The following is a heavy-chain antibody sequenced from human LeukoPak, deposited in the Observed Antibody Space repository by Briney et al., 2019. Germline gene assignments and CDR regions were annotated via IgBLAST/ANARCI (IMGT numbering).Heavy chain of an antibody. V-gene: IGHV3-23*01. CDR2: ISGSGGST. CDR1: GFTFSSYA. J-gene: IGHJ4*02. D-gene: IGHD3-22*01. CDR3: ATIEPYYYDSSGSPGNDY. Sequence: GGSLRLSCAASGFTFSSYAMSWVREAPGEGLEWVSAISGSGGSTYYADSVKGRFTISRDNSKNTLYLQMNSLRAEDTAVYYCATIEPYYYDSSGSPGNDYWGQGTLVTVSS.